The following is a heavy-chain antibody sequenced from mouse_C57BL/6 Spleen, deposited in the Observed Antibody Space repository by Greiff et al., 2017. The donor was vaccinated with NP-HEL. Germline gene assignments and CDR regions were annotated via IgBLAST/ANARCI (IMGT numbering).Heavy chain of an antibody. Sequence: ESGPGLVKPSQSLSLTCSVTGYSITSGYYWNWIRQFPGNKLEWMGYISYDGSNNYNPSLKNRISITRDTSKNQFFLKLNSVTTEDTATYYCARVDYPYYFDYWGQGTTLTVSS. CDR3: ARVDYPYYFDY. CDR2: ISYDGSN. V-gene: IGHV3-6*01. CDR1: GYSITSGYY. J-gene: IGHJ2*01. D-gene: IGHD2-4*01.